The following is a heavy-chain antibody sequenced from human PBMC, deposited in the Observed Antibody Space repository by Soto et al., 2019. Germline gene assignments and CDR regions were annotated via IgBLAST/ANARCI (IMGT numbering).Heavy chain of an antibody. J-gene: IGHJ5*02. Sequence: QVQLQESGPGLVKPSQTLSLTCTVSGGSISSGGYYWSWIRQHPGKGLEWIGYIYYSGSTYYNPSLESRVTISVATSKNQFSLKLSSVTAADTAVYYCARQLASAAYNWFDPWGQGTLVTVSS. CDR2: IYYSGST. V-gene: IGHV4-31*03. D-gene: IGHD6-13*01. CDR3: ARQLASAAYNWFDP. CDR1: GGSISSGGYY.